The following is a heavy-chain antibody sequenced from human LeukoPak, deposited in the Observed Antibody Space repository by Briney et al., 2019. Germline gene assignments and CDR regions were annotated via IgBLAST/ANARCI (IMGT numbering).Heavy chain of an antibody. CDR2: IYYSGTT. CDR1: GDSISSSY. D-gene: IGHD4-17*01. Sequence: SETLSLTCTVSGDSISSSYWTWIRQPPGKGLEWIGYIYYSGTTDYNPSLRSRVTISVDTPKNQFSLKLTSVTAADTAVYYCARDFAVTSAYYYGVDVWGQGITVTVSS. CDR3: ARDFAVTSAYYYGVDV. J-gene: IGHJ6*02. V-gene: IGHV4-59*01.